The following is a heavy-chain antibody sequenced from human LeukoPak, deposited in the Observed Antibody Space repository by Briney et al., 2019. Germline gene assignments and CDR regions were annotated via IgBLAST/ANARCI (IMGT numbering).Heavy chain of an antibody. CDR2: ISGSGDDSSSGGTI. CDR3: AKVYTICAGDCSSPGDAFDL. J-gene: IGHJ3*01. CDR1: GFRFSTYA. Sequence: GGSLRLSCVASGFRFSTYAMSWVRQSPGKGLEWVSGISGSGDDSSSGGTIHYEDSVRGRFTISRDNSKNTLHLEMNSLRVEDTALYYCAKVYTICAGDCSSPGDAFDLWGQGTMVTVSS. V-gene: IGHV3-23*04. D-gene: IGHD2-21*02.